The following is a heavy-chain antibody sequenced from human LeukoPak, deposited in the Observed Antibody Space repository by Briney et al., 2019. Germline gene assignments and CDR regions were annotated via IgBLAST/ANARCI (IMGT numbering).Heavy chain of an antibody. V-gene: IGHV3-23*01. CDR3: AKDSTGGIRGDYGMDV. CDR1: GFTFSSYA. J-gene: IGHJ6*02. Sequence: GGSLRLSCAASGFTFSSYAMSWVRQAPGKGLEWVSGISGGGSGTYYADSVKGRFTISRDNSKNTMYLQMNSLRAEDTAIYYCAKDSTGGIRGDYGMDVWGQGTTVTVSS. D-gene: IGHD3-10*01. CDR2: ISGGGSGT.